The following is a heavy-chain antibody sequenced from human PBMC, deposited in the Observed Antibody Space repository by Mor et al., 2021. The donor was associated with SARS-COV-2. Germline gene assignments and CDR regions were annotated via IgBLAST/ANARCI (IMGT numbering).Heavy chain of an antibody. V-gene: IGHV4-31*02. D-gene: IGHD2-2*01. CDR2: ISSRGNT. J-gene: IGHJ5*02. CDR3: ARVLEEDESCSSSSCYAFDP. Sequence: GLEWIGYISSRGNTYYNPSLRSRVTIPIDKSRNQFSRRLRSVTAADTAVYYCARVLEEDESCSSSSCYAFDPWGQGILVSVSS.